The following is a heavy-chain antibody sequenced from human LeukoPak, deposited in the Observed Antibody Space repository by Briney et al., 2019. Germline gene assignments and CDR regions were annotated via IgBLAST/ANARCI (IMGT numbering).Heavy chain of an antibody. D-gene: IGHD2-15*01. CDR2: INPNSGGT. J-gene: IGHJ4*02. CDR1: GYTFTAYY. CDR3: ASLGFCNDEGCNPDDH. Sequence: GASVKVSCKASGYTFTAYYMHWVRQAPGQGLEWMGWINPNSGGTNYARKFQGRVTMTRDTSISKAYMELSRLRSDDTAVYYCASLGFCNDEGCNPDDHWGQGTLVTVSS. V-gene: IGHV1-2*02.